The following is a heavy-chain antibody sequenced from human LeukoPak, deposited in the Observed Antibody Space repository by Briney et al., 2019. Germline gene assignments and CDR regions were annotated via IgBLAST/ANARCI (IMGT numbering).Heavy chain of an antibody. CDR1: TSR. Sequence: GASVKVSCNATSRISWVRQAPGQGLEWMGWIGTYGGDTYYAQKFQGRITVTTDTSTSTVYMELRNLRSDDTAVYYCARDLWNFYDDSGYNRDFDSWGQGTLVTVSS. D-gene: IGHD3-22*01. J-gene: IGHJ5*01. CDR3: ARDLWNFYDDSGYNRDFDS. V-gene: IGHV1-18*01. CDR2: IGTYGGDT.